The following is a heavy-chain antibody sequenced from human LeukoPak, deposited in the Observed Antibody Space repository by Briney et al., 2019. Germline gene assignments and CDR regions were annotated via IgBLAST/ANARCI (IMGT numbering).Heavy chain of an antibody. CDR3: AKDHGGSYYSSEDWFDP. D-gene: IGHD1-26*01. V-gene: IGHV3-7*03. J-gene: IGHJ5*02. CDR2: IKQDGSEK. Sequence: GGSLRLSCAASGFTFGSYWMTWVRQAPGKGLEWVANIKQDGSEKYYVDSVKGRFTISRDNAKNALYLQMSSLRAEDTALYYCAKDHGGSYYSSEDWFDPWGQGTLVTVSS. CDR1: GFTFGSYW.